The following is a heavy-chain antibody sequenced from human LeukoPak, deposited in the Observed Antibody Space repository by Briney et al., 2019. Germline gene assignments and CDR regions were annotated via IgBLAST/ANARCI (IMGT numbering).Heavy chain of an antibody. CDR3: ARGVITFGEVIIANYYYGMDV. J-gene: IGHJ6*02. D-gene: IGHD3-16*01. CDR2: IYYSGST. Sequence: SETLSLTCTVSGGSISSYYWSWIRQPPGKGLEWIGYIYYSGSTNYNPSLKSRVTISVDTSKNQFSLKLRSVTAADTAVYYCARGVITFGEVIIANYYYGMDVWGQGTTVTVSS. CDR1: GGSISSYY. V-gene: IGHV4-59*01.